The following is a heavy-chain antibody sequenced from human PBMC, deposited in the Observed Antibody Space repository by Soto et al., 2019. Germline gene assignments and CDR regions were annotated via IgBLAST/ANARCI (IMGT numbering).Heavy chain of an antibody. CDR3: ARGFIVVHYYGMDV. Sequence: VKVSCKASGYTFTSYAMHWVRQAPGQRLEWMGWINAGNGNTKYSQKFQGRVTITRDTSASTAYMELSSLRSEDTAVYYCARGFIVVHYYGMDVWGQGTTVTVSS. J-gene: IGHJ6*02. V-gene: IGHV1-3*01. CDR2: INAGNGNT. CDR1: GYTFTSYA. D-gene: IGHD2-15*01.